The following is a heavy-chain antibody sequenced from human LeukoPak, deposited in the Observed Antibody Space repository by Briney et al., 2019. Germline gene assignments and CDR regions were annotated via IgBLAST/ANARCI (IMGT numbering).Heavy chain of an antibody. D-gene: IGHD3-10*01. V-gene: IGHV1-18*01. CDR2: ISAYNGNT. J-gene: IGHJ4*02. CDR3: ARGRVGSGSYYSIGEFDY. CDR1: GYTFTSYG. Sequence: ASVKVSCKASGYTFTSYGISWVRQAPGQGLEWMGWISAYNGNTNYAQKLQGRVTMTTDTSTSTAYMELRSLRSDDTAVYYCARGRVGSGSYYSIGEFDYWGQGTLVTVSS.